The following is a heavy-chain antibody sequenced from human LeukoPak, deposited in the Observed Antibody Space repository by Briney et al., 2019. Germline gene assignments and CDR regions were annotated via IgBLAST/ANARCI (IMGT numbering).Heavy chain of an antibody. J-gene: IGHJ4*02. CDR1: GASITTYY. V-gene: IGHV4-59*01. CDR3: AREYSTSSEGDYFDY. CDR2: IYHSGST. D-gene: IGHD6-6*01. Sequence: SETLSLTCTVSGASITTYYWTWLRQPPGKGLEWIGYIYHSGSTNYNPSLKSRVTISLDTSRNQFSLRLSSVTAADTAVYFCAREYSTSSEGDYFDYWGQGALVTVSS.